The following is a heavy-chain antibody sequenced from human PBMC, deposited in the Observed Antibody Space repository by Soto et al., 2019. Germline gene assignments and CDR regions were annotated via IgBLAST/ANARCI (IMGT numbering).Heavy chain of an antibody. V-gene: IGHV3-15*01. CDR3: LLNYYDTSGSYPYYFDF. D-gene: IGHD3-22*01. CDR1: GFTFSNAW. CDR2: IKSKADGGTT. Sequence: DVRLVESGGGLVKPGGSLRLSCAVSGFTFSNAWMSWVRQAPGKGLEWVGRIKSKADGGTTDYAAPVQGRISISRDDSKNTLYLQMNSLKTEDTAVYYCLLNYYDTSGSYPYYFDFWGQGTLVTVSS. J-gene: IGHJ4*02.